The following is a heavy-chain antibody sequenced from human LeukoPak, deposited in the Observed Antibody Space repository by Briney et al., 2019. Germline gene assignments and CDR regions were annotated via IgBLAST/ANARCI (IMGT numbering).Heavy chain of an antibody. D-gene: IGHD2-8*01. CDR3: AKDLQGGPQQPRAIVLMVYAILGLDY. J-gene: IGHJ4*02. CDR2: IRYDGSNK. CDR1: GFTFSSYG. V-gene: IGHV3-30*02. Sequence: GGSLRLSCAASGFTFSSYGMHWVRQAPGKGLEWVAFIRYDGSNKYYADSVKGRFTISRDNSKNTLYLQMNSLRAEDTAVYYCAKDLQGGPQQPRAIVLMVYAILGLDYWGQGTLVTVSS.